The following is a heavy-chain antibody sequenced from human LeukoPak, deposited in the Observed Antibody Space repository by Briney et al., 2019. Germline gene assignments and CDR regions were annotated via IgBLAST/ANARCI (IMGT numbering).Heavy chain of an antibody. CDR2: IKSKTDGETT. CDR3: TTKNRP. J-gene: IGHJ4*02. CDR1: VFPFSNAW. Sequence: GGSLRLSCAVLGSVFPFSNAWMSWVRQAPGKGLEWVGRIKSKTDGETTDYAAPVKGRFTITRDDSKNTLYLQMNSLKTEDTAVYYCTTKNRPWGQGTLVTVSS. D-gene: IGHD1-14*01. V-gene: IGHV3-15*01.